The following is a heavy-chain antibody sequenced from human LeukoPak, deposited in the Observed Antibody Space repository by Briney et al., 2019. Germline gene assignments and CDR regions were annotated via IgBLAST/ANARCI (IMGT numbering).Heavy chain of an antibody. CDR2: IIPIFGTA. J-gene: IGHJ5*02. D-gene: IGHD3-3*01. V-gene: IGHV1-69*05. CDR1: GGTFSSYA. Sequence: SVKVSCKASGGTFSSYAISWVRQAPGQGLEWMGGIIPIFGTANYAQKFQGRVTITTDESTSTAYMKLSSLRSEDTAVYYCARVWSGYYRDNWFDPWGQGILVTVSS. CDR3: ARVWSGYYRDNWFDP.